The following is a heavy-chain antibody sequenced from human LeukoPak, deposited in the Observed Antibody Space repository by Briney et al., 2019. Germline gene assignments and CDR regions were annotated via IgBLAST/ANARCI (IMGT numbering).Heavy chain of an antibody. Sequence: GGSLRLSCAASGFTVSSNYMSWVRQAPGKGPEWVSVIYGGGNTYYADSVKGRFTISRDNSKNTLYLQMNSLRAEDTAVYYCARGGTMIAFGGVIDAHYYYYGMDVWGQGTTVTVSS. J-gene: IGHJ6*02. CDR1: GFTVSSNY. CDR2: IYGGGNT. V-gene: IGHV3-53*01. D-gene: IGHD3-16*02. CDR3: ARGGTMIAFGGVIDAHYYYYGMDV.